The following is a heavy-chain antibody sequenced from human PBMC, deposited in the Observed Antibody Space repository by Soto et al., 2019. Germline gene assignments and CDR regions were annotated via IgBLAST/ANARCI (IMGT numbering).Heavy chain of an antibody. CDR1: GFTFTSSA. J-gene: IGHJ4*02. Sequence: SVKVSCKASGFTFTSSAMQWVRQARGQRLEWIGWIVVGSGNTNYAQKFQERVTITRDMSTSTAYMELSSLRSEDTAVYYCAAASNRYGDPSCDYWGQGTLVTVSS. D-gene: IGHD4-17*01. CDR3: AAASNRYGDPSCDY. CDR2: IVVGSGNT. V-gene: IGHV1-58*02.